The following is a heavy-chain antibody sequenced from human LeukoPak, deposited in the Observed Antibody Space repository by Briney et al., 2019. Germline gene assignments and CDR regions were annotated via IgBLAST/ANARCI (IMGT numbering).Heavy chain of an antibody. Sequence: PGGSLRLSCAASGFTFSNYAMHWVRQAPGKGLEYVSAISSNGGGTYYASSVKGRFTISRDNSKNTLYLQVGSLRSEDMAVYYCARVGTYSGGYYYFDYWGQGTLVTVSS. D-gene: IGHD1-26*01. V-gene: IGHV3-64*01. CDR2: ISSNGGGT. CDR1: GFTFSNYA. J-gene: IGHJ4*02. CDR3: ARVGTYSGGYYYFDY.